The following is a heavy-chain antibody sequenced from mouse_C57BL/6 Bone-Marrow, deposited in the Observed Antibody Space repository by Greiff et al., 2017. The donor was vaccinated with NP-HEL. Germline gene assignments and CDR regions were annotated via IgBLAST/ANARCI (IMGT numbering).Heavy chain of an antibody. D-gene: IGHD2-5*01. CDR2: ISDGGSYT. CDR3: AREDYSNYLY. CDR1: GFTFSSYA. Sequence: DVMLVESGGGLVKPGGSLKLSCAASGFTFSSYAMSWVRQTPEKRLEWVATISDGGSYTYYPDNVKGRFTISRDNAKNNLYLQMSHLKSEDTAMYYCAREDYSNYLYWGQGTLVTVSA. J-gene: IGHJ3*01. V-gene: IGHV5-4*01.